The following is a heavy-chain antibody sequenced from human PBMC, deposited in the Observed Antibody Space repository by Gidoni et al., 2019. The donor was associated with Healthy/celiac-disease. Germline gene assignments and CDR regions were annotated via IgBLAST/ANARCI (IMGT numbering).Heavy chain of an antibody. J-gene: IGHJ3*02. V-gene: IGHV4-31*03. CDR1: AGSISSGGYY. CDR2: IYYSGST. CDR3: ARDQSGYCSSTSCYTFAFDI. D-gene: IGHD2-2*02. Sequence: QVQLQESGPGLVKPSQTLSLTCTVSAGSISSGGYYWSWIRQHPGKGLEWIGYIYYSGSTYYNPSLKSRVTISVDTSKNQFSLKLSSVTAADTAVYYCARDQSGYCSSTSCYTFAFDIWGQGTMVTVSS.